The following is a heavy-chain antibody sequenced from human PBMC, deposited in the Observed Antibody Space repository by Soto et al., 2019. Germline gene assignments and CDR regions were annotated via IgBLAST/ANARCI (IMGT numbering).Heavy chain of an antibody. J-gene: IGHJ6*02. V-gene: IGHV1-2*02. CDR1: GYTFTGCY. CDR2: INPNSGGT. CDR3: ARGSEYYYGMDV. Sequence: ASVKVSCKASGYTFTGCYMHWVRQAPGQGLEWMGWINPNSGGTNYAQKFQGRVTMTRDTSISTAYMELSRLRSDDTAVYYCARGSEYYYGMDVWGQGTTVTVSS.